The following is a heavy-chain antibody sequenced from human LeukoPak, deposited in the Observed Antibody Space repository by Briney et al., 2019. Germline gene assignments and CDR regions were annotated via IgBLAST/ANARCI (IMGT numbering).Heavy chain of an antibody. CDR3: ARRSYYDSSGIFDY. D-gene: IGHD3-22*01. CDR2: IYYSEST. J-gene: IGHJ4*02. V-gene: IGHV4-39*01. Sequence: SETLSLTCTVFGGSISSSSYYWGWIRQPPGKGLEWIGSIYYSESTYYNPSLESRVTISVDTSKNQFSLKLSSVTAADTAVYYCARRSYYDSSGIFDYWGQGTLVTVSS. CDR1: GGSISSSSYY.